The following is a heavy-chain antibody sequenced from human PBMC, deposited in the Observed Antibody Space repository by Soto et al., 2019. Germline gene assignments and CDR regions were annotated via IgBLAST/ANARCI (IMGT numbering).Heavy chain of an antibody. V-gene: IGHV4-59*01. CDR3: ARGGLGSYFFDY. CDR1: GGSISSYY. D-gene: IGHD1-26*01. CDR2: IYYIGST. J-gene: IGHJ4*02. Sequence: SETLSLTCTVSGGSISSYYWSWIRQPPGKGLEWIGYIYYIGSTNYNPSLKSRVTISVDTSKNQFSLKLSSVTAADTAVYYCARGGLGSYFFDYWGQGTLVTVSS.